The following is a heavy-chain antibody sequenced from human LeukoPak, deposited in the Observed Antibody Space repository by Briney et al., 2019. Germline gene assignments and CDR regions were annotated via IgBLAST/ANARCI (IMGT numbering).Heavy chain of an antibody. J-gene: IGHJ4*02. D-gene: IGHD2-2*01. Sequence: SETLSLTCTVSGGSISSGGYYWSWIRQHPGKGLEWIGYIYYSGSTNYNPSLKSRVTISVDTSKNQFSLKLSSVTAADTAVYYCARTIVVVPAAILYFDYWGQGTLVTVSS. CDR3: ARTIVVVPAAILYFDY. CDR1: GGSISSGGYY. CDR2: IYYSGST. V-gene: IGHV4-61*08.